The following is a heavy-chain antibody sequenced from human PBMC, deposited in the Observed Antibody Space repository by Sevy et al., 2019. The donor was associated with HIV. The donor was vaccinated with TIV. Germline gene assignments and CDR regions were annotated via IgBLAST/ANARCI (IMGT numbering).Heavy chain of an antibody. D-gene: IGHD3-10*01. J-gene: IGHJ6*03. CDR2: ISGSGGST. Sequence: GESLKISCAASGFTFSSYAMSWVRQAPGKGLEWVSAISGSGGSTYYADSVKGRFTISRDNSKNTLYLQMNSLRAEDTGVYYCAKGVLWFGEVNYYYMDVWGKGTTVTVSS. CDR1: GFTFSSYA. V-gene: IGHV3-23*01. CDR3: AKGVLWFGEVNYYYMDV.